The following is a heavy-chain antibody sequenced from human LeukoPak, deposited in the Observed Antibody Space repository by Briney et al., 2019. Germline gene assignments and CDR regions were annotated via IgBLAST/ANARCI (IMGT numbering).Heavy chain of an antibody. Sequence: ASVKVSCKASGYTFTNYAMHWVRQAPGQSLEWMGWINAGNGNTKYSQEFRGRITITGDTSASTAYMELSSLTSEDMAVYYCARGGGWGYCSGGSCREFDYWGQGTLVTVSS. CDR2: INAGNGNT. V-gene: IGHV1-3*03. D-gene: IGHD2-15*01. J-gene: IGHJ4*02. CDR3: ARGGGWGYCSGGSCREFDY. CDR1: GYTFTNYA.